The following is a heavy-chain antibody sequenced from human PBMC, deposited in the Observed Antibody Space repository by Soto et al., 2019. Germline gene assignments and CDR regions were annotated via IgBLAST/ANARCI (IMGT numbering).Heavy chain of an antibody. J-gene: IGHJ5*02. CDR1: GYSFTSYW. CDR2: IYPGDSDT. D-gene: IGHD3-3*01. Sequence: GESLKISCKGSGYSFTSYWIGWVRQMPGKGLEWMGIIYPGDSDTRYSPSFQGQVTISADKSISTAYLQWSSLKASDTAMYYFARHSDDYDFWSGYYLFDPWGQGTLVTVSS. V-gene: IGHV5-51*01. CDR3: ARHSDDYDFWSGYYLFDP.